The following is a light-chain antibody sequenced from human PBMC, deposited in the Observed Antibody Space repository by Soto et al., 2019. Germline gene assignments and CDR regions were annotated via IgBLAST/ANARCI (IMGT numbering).Light chain of an antibody. V-gene: IGKV3-15*01. Sequence: EIVMTQSPATLSVSPGERATLSCRASQSVSGNLAWYQQKPGQAPSLLIYGASTRATGIPAMFSGSGSGTEFTLTISSLQAEDFAVYYCQQYNNWPRTFGQGTKVEIK. CDR3: QQYNNWPRT. J-gene: IGKJ1*01. CDR2: GAS. CDR1: QSVSGN.